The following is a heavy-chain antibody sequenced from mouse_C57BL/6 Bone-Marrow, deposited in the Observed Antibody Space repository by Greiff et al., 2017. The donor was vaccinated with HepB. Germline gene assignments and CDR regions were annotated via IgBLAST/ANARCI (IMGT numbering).Heavy chain of an antibody. V-gene: IGHV6-3*01. CDR3: TGTVVAPSFAY. J-gene: IGHJ3*01. CDR2: IRLKSDNYAT. D-gene: IGHD1-1*01. CDR1: GFTFSNYW. Sequence: EVKLVESGGGLVQPGGSMKLSCVASGFTFSNYWMNWVRQSPEKGLEWVAQIRLKSDNYATHYAESVKGRFTISRDDSKSSVYLQMNNLRAEDTGIYYSTGTVVAPSFAYWGQGTLVTVSA.